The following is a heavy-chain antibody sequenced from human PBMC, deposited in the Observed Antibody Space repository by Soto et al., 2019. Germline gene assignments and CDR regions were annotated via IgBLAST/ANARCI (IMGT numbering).Heavy chain of an antibody. CDR2: IIPIRGTA. CDR1: GNTFNSYA. D-gene: IGHD3-10*01. Sequence: QVQLVQSGAEAKKHGSSVKVSCKASGNTFNSYAVNWVRQAPGQGLEWMGGIIPIRGTANYAQKFEGRVTITADESTSTVFMQLSSLRSEDTAVYYCASSYGISWYGDYWGRGTLITVSS. CDR3: ASSYGISWYGDY. J-gene: IGHJ4*02. V-gene: IGHV1-69*01.